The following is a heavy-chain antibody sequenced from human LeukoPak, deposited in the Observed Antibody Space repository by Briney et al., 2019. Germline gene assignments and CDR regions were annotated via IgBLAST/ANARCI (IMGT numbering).Heavy chain of an antibody. CDR1: GGSISSGSYY. CDR3: ARDREGSSPGKPNYYYYMDV. V-gene: IGHV4-61*02. CDR2: IYTSGST. D-gene: IGHD1-26*01. J-gene: IGHJ6*03. Sequence: SETLSLTCTVSGGSISSGSYYWSCHRQPAGKGLEWIGRIYTSGSTNYNPSLKSRVTISVDTTKNQFSLKLSSVPAADTAVYYCARDREGSSPGKPNYYYYMDVWGKGTTVTVSS.